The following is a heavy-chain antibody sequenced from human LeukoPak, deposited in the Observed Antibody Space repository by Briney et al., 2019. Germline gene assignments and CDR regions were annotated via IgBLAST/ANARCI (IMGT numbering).Heavy chain of an antibody. V-gene: IGHV3-20*01. J-gene: IGHJ6*02. Sequence: GGSLRLSCAASGFTFDDYGMSWVRQAPGKGLEWVSGINWNGGSTGYADSVKGRFTISRDNAKNSLYLQMNSLRAEDTALYHCARNNSVLRFLEWLLPDSLDDYYCYGMDVWGQGTTVTVSS. CDR3: ARNNSVLRFLEWLLPDSLDDYYCYGMDV. CDR1: GFTFDDYG. CDR2: INWNGGST. D-gene: IGHD3-3*01.